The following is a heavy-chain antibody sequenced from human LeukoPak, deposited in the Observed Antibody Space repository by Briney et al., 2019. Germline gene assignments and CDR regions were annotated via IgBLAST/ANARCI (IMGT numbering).Heavy chain of an antibody. CDR1: GGSIRSYY. V-gene: IGHV4-4*07. CDR3: ARDQGRRGWFDP. CDR2: IYTSGST. Sequence: SQTLSLTCTVSGGSIRSYYWTWIRQPAGKKLEWIGRIYTSGSTNYNPSLKSRVTISVDTSKNQFSLKLSSVTAADTAVYYCARDQGRRGWFDPWGQGTLVTVSS. J-gene: IGHJ5*02.